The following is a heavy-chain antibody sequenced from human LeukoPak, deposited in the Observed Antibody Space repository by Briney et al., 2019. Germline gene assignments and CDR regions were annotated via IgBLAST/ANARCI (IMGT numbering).Heavy chain of an antibody. V-gene: IGHV4-59*08. Sequence: SETLSLTCTVSGGSISNYYWSWIRQSPEKGLEWIGYIHDSGSTNYNPSLKSRVTISVDTSKNQFSLKLSSVTAADSAVYYCARLDAAAGRYLQFFYWGQGTLVTVSS. CDR1: GGSISNYY. CDR3: ARLDAAAGRYLQFFY. D-gene: IGHD5-24*01. J-gene: IGHJ4*02. CDR2: IHDSGST.